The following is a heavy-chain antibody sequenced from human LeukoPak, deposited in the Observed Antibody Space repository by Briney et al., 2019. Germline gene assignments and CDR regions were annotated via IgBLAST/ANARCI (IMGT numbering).Heavy chain of an antibody. CDR1: GGSISSGGYY. CDR2: IYYSGST. CDR3: ARHFRRYDILTGYYEDRYFDY. V-gene: IGHV4-31*03. D-gene: IGHD3-9*01. Sequence: PSETLSLTCTVSGGSISSGGYYWSWIRQHPGKGLEWIGYIYYSGSTYYNPSLKSRVTISVDTSKNQFSLKLSSVTAADTAVYYCARHFRRYDILTGYYEDRYFDYWGQGTLVTVSS. J-gene: IGHJ4*02.